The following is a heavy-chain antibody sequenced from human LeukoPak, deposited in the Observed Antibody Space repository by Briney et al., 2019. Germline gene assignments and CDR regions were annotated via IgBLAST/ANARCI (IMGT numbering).Heavy chain of an antibody. CDR2: INWKTGNG. V-gene: IGHV3-9*01. Sequence: GGSLRLSCAVSGFTFDDYAMHWVRHAPGRGLEWVSGINWKTGNGIYADSVKGRFTISRGNAKNSLYLQMSSLRAEDTALYYCTRRAARWQFDLWGRGTLLTVSS. J-gene: IGHJ2*01. CDR3: TRRAARWQFDL. D-gene: IGHD5-24*01. CDR1: GFTFDDYA.